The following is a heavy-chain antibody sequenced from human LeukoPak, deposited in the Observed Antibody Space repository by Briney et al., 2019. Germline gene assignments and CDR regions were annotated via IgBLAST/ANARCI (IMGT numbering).Heavy chain of an antibody. V-gene: IGHV3-23*01. J-gene: IGHJ4*02. CDR2: ISGSGGST. CDR1: GFTFSSYG. CDR3: AGTSSGWYAY. Sequence: GGTLRLSCAASGFTFSSYGMSWVRQAPGKGLEWVSAISGSGGSTYYADSVKGRFTISRDNSKNTLYLQMNSLRAEDTAVYYCAGTSSGWYAYWGQGTLVTVSS. D-gene: IGHD6-19*01.